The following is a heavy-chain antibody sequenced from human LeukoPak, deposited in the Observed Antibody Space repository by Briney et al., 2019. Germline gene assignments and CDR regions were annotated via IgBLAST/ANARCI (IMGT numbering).Heavy chain of an antibody. Sequence: GGSLRLSCAASGFTFSSYAMSWVRQAPGKGLEWASAISGSGGSTYYADSVKGRFTISRDNSKNTLYLQMNSLRAEDTAVYYCAKDLPLSYYDSSGFFDYWGQGTLVTVSS. CDR2: ISGSGGST. CDR3: AKDLPLSYYDSSGFFDY. D-gene: IGHD3-22*01. V-gene: IGHV3-23*01. CDR1: GFTFSSYA. J-gene: IGHJ4*02.